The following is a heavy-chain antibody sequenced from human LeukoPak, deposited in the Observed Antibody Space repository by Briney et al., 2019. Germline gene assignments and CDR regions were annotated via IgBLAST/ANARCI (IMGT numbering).Heavy chain of an antibody. D-gene: IGHD4-17*01. V-gene: IGHV3-21*04. J-gene: IGHJ6*02. CDR2: ISSSSSYI. CDR1: GFTFSSYS. CDR3: AKDAVTTYYGMDV. Sequence: GGSLRLSCAASGFTFSSYSMNWVRQAPGKGLEWVSSISSSSSYIYYADSVKGRFTISRDNSKSSVYLQMNSLRAEDTAVYYCAKDAVTTYYGMDVWGQGTTVTVSS.